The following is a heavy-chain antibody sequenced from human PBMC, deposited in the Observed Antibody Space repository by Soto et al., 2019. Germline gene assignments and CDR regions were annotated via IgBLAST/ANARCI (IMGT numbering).Heavy chain of an antibody. V-gene: IGHV4-31*03. CDR1: GASISSGHYY. CDR2: IYNTGST. CDR3: ALALGPTTGLDY. D-gene: IGHD5-12*01. Sequence: SETLSLTCSVSGASISSGHYYWTWIRQHPGKGLEWIGSIYNTGSTSYNPSLTSRLSISVDTSENHFSLGFFSVTVADTAVYYCALALGPTTGLDYWGQGSLVTVSS. J-gene: IGHJ4*02.